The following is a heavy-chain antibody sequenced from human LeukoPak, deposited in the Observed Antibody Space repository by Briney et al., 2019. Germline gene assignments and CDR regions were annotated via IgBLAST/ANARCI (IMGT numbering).Heavy chain of an antibody. CDR2: IKSKTDGGTT. CDR3: TTEENPPPASGYDGGFDY. D-gene: IGHD5-12*01. J-gene: IGHJ4*02. V-gene: IGHV3-15*01. Sequence: PGGSLRLSCAASGFTFSNAWMSWVRQAPGKGLEWVGRIKSKTDGGTTDYAAPVKGRFTISRDDSKNTLYLQMNSLKTEDTAVYYCTTEENPPPASGYDGGFDYWGQGTLVTVSS. CDR1: GFTFSNAW.